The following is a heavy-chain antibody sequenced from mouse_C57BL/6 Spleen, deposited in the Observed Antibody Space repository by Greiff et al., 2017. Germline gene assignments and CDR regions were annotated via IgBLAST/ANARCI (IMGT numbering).Heavy chain of an antibody. D-gene: IGHD2-4*01. V-gene: IGHV1-76*01. CDR2: LYPGSGNT. CDR3: AREGYDYDGGYAMDY. J-gene: IGHJ4*01. Sequence: VQLQQSGAELVRPGASVKLSCKASGYTFTDYYINWVKQRPGQGLEWIARLYPGSGNTYYNEKFKGKATLTAEKSSSTAYMQLSSLTSEDSAVYFCAREGYDYDGGYAMDYWGQGTSVTVSS. CDR1: GYTFTDYY.